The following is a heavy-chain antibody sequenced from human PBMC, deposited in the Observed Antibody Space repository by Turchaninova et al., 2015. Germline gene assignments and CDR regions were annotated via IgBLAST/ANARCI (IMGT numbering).Heavy chain of an antibody. CDR1: GGSFSDNS. Sequence: QVQLQQWGAGLLKPSETLSLTCAVYGGSFSDNSWSWIRQPPGKGLAWIGEINHSGSTNSNPSLKSRVTISVDPSKNQFSLKLSSVTAADTAVYYCARMWSPYHYFYMDVWGKGTTVTVSS. D-gene: IGHD2-21*01. CDR3: ARMWSPYHYFYMDV. CDR2: INHSGST. J-gene: IGHJ6*03. V-gene: IGHV4-34*01.